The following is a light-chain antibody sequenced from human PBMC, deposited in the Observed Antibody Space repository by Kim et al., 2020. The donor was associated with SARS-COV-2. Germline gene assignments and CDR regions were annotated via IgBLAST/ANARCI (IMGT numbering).Light chain of an antibody. CDR2: SAS. CDR1: QNIDIW. CDR3: QQYKAYSLWT. V-gene: IGKV1-5*03. J-gene: IGKJ2*02. Sequence: DIQMTQSPPLLSASVGDRVTITCRASQNIDIWLAWYQHKPGTAPKLLIHSASTLRSGVPSRFSGSGSGTESTLTITSLQPDDFATYFCQQYKAYSLWTFGQGTKREI.